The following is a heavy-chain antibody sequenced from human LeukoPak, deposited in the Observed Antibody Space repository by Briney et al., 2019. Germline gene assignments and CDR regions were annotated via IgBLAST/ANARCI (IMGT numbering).Heavy chain of an antibody. CDR1: GGTFSSYT. D-gene: IGHD6-6*01. V-gene: IGHV1-69*05. Sequence: SVKVSCKASGGTFSSYTITWVRQAPGQGLEWMGGIMPLFNTPNYAQQFQGRVTITTDESTSTAYMELSSLRSEDTAVYYCARDRSISSSGLTDWGQGTLVTVSS. CDR2: IMPLFNTP. J-gene: IGHJ4*02. CDR3: ARDRSISSSGLTD.